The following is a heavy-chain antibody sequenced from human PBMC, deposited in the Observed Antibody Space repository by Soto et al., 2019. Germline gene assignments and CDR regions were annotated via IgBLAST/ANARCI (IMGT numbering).Heavy chain of an antibody. CDR1: GFNFDNYG. CDR3: AKDRVGGTFYTPLAF. Sequence: GGSLRLSCQASGFNFDNYGMHWVRQAPGKGLEWVAVITYDGRFQYYADSEKGRFTISRDNSKNTLSLHLNTLKPEDTAVYHCAKDRVGGTFYTPLAFWGQGTLVTVSS. CDR2: ITYDGRFQ. D-gene: IGHD1-7*01. V-gene: IGHV3-30*18. J-gene: IGHJ4*02.